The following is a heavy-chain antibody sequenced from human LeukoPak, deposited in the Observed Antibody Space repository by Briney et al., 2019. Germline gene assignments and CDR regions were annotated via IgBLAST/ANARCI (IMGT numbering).Heavy chain of an antibody. Sequence: ASVKVSCKASGYTFTSYAMNWVRQAPGQGLEWMGWINTNTGNPTYAQGFTGRFVFSLDTSVSTAYLQISSLKAEDTVVYYCARDQAVAGGFWFDPWGQGTLVTVSS. CDR1: GYTFTSYA. D-gene: IGHD6-19*01. V-gene: IGHV7-4-1*02. CDR3: ARDQAVAGGFWFDP. CDR2: INTNTGNP. J-gene: IGHJ5*02.